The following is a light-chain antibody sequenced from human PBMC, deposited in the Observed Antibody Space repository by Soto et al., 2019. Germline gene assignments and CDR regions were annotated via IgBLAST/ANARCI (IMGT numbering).Light chain of an antibody. CDR2: DVS. CDR3: ISYTSSSTLDV. Sequence: QSALTQPASVSGSPGQSITISCTGTSSNVGGYNYVSWYQQHPGKAPKLMIYDVSNRPSGVSKRFSGSKSGNTASLTISGLQAEDEADYYCISYTSSSTLDVFGTGTKLTVL. J-gene: IGLJ1*01. V-gene: IGLV2-14*01. CDR1: SSNVGGYNY.